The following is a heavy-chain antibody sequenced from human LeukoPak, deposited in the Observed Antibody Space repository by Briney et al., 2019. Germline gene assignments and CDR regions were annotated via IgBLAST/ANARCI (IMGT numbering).Heavy chain of an antibody. J-gene: IGHJ3*02. V-gene: IGHV4-30-2*01. CDR2: IYHSGST. CDR1: GGSISSGGYY. Sequence: SETLSLTCTVSGGSISSGGYYWSWIRQPPGKGLEWIGYIYHSGSTYYNPSLKSRVTISVDRSKNQFSLKLSSVTAADTAVYYCARELLPVDTAMKSAFDIWGQGTMVTVSS. CDR3: ARELLPVDTAMKSAFDI. D-gene: IGHD5-18*01.